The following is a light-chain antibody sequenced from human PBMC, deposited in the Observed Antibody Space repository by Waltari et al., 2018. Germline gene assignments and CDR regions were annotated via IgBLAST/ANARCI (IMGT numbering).Light chain of an antibody. CDR1: QSVSST. J-gene: IGKJ2*01. Sequence: EIVMTQSPATLSVSPGERATLSCRASQSVSSTLAWYQQKPGQPPRLLIYGASTRATATPARFSGSGSGTEFTLAINNLQPEDFATYYCQQYYRYYTFGQGTKLEIK. V-gene: IGKV3D-15*01. CDR2: GAS. CDR3: QQYYRYYT.